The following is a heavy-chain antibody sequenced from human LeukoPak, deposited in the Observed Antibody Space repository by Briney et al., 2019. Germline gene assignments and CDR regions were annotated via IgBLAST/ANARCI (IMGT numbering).Heavy chain of an antibody. CDR2: IWYGGSST. J-gene: IGHJ4*02. Sequence: GGSLRLSCAASGFTFSSCGMHWVRQAPGKGLDWVAVIWYGGSSTHYADSVKGRFTISRDNSKNTLYLQMNSLRAEDTAVYYCATDGSKVREVIAYYFDYWGQGALVTVSS. CDR1: GFTFSSCG. D-gene: IGHD3-10*01. CDR3: ATDGSKVREVIAYYFDY. V-gene: IGHV3-33*08.